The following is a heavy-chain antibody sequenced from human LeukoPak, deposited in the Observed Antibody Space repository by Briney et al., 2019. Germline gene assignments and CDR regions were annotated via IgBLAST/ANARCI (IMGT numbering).Heavy chain of an antibody. CDR2: INHSGST. Sequence: SETLSLTCAVYGGSFSGYYWGWIRQPPGKGLEWIGEINHSGSTNYNPSLKSRVTISVDTSKNQFSLKLSSVTAADTAVYYCARGIPNSGWYFYYYYMDVWGKGTTVTVSS. CDR1: GGSFSGYY. J-gene: IGHJ6*03. V-gene: IGHV4-34*01. CDR3: ARGIPNSGWYFYYYYMDV. D-gene: IGHD6-19*01.